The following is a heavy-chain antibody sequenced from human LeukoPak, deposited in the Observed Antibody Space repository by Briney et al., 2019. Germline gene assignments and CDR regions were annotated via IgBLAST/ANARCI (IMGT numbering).Heavy chain of an antibody. CDR2: IWHDGSNK. D-gene: IGHD4-17*01. Sequence: GGSLRLSCAASGFTFSSYGMHWVRQAPGKGLEWVVVIWHDGSNKYYADFVKGRFTISRDNSKNTLYLQMNSLRAEDTAVYYCARADPTVTNFDYWGQGTLVTVSS. V-gene: IGHV3-33*01. J-gene: IGHJ4*02. CDR1: GFTFSSYG. CDR3: ARADPTVTNFDY.